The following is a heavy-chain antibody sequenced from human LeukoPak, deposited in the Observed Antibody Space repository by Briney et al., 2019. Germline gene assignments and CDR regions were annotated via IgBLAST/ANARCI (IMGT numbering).Heavy chain of an antibody. J-gene: IGHJ4*02. Sequence: PSETLSLTCTVSGGSISGYYWSWIRQPPGKGLEWIGYIYYSGSTNYNPSLKSRVTISVDTSKNQFSLKLSSVTAADTAVYYCARTSGWYYFDYWGQGTLVTVSS. V-gene: IGHV4-59*08. D-gene: IGHD6-19*01. CDR1: GGSISGYY. CDR3: ARTSGWYYFDY. CDR2: IYYSGST.